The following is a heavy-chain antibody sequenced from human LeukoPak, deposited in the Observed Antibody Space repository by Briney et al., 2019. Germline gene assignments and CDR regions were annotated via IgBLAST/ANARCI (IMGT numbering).Heavy chain of an antibody. CDR1: GYTFTSYY. Sequence: ASVKVSCKASGYTFTSYYMHWVRQAPGQGLEWMGIINPSGGSTSYAQKFQGRVTMTRGMSTSTVYMELSSLRSEDTAVYYCARECGGGEASDAFDIWGLGTMVTVSS. CDR2: INPSGGST. D-gene: IGHD3-10*01. CDR3: ARECGGGEASDAFDI. J-gene: IGHJ3*02. V-gene: IGHV1-46*01.